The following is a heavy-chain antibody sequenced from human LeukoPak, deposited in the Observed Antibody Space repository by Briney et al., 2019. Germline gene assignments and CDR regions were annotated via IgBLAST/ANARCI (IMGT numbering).Heavy chain of an antibody. Sequence: GGSLRLSCAASGFTFSSYSMNWVRQAPGKGLEWVSSISSSSSYMYYADSVKGRFTISRDNAKNSLYLQMNSLRAEDTAVYYCARTSMVRGVIITYAFDIWGQGTMVTVSS. V-gene: IGHV3-21*01. D-gene: IGHD3-10*01. J-gene: IGHJ3*02. CDR1: GFTFSSYS. CDR2: ISSSSSYM. CDR3: ARTSMVRGVIITYAFDI.